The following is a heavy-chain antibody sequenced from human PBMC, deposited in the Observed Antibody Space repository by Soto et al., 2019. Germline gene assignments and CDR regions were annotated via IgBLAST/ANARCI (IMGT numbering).Heavy chain of an antibody. CDR1: GGSFSGYY. CDR3: ARGKLSDYVWGSYRYHFDY. D-gene: IGHD3-16*02. Sequence: QVQLQQWGAGLLKPSETLSLTCAVYGGSFSGYYWSWIRQPPGKGLEWIEEINHSGSTNYNPSLKCRVTISVDTSKNQSSLKLSSVTAADTAVYYCARGKLSDYVWGSYRYHFDYWGQGPVVTVSS. V-gene: IGHV4-34*01. J-gene: IGHJ4*02. CDR2: INHSGST.